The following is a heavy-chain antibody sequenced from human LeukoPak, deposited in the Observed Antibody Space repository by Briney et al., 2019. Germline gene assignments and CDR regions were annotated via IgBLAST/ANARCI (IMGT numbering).Heavy chain of an antibody. D-gene: IGHD3-10*01. J-gene: IGHJ4*02. CDR1: GFSFSTYD. CDR2: ISGSGDYI. V-gene: IGHV3-21*06. Sequence: PGGSLRLSCAASGFSFSTYDMNWVREAPGKGPEGVSSISGSGDYILCAESVKGRFTDSRHNAENSVLRQMDSLRAEDTAVFYCARDRSGVTYYWGQGTLVTVSS. CDR3: ARDRSGVTYY.